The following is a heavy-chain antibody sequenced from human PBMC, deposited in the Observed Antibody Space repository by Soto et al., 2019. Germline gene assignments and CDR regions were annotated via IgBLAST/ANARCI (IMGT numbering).Heavy chain of an antibody. CDR2: ISYDGSNK. CDR1: GFTFSSYA. D-gene: IGHD2-15*01. V-gene: IGHV3-30-3*01. Sequence: QVQLVESGGGVVQPGRSLRLSCAASGFTFSSYAMHWVRQAPGKGLEWVAVISYDGSNKYYADSVKGRFTISRDNSKNTLYLQMNSMRAEDTAVYYCARGLLEDIVVVVAATEDFDYWGQGTLVTVSS. J-gene: IGHJ4*02. CDR3: ARGLLEDIVVVVAATEDFDY.